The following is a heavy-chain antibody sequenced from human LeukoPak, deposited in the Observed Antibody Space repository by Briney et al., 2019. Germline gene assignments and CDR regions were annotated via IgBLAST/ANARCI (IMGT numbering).Heavy chain of an antibody. D-gene: IGHD6-19*01. CDR2: IYSGGST. V-gene: IGHV3-53*01. Sequence: PGGSLRLSCAASGXSVSDNYVSWVRQAPGKGLEWVSVIYSGGSTYYADSVKGRFTISRDNSKNTLYLQMNSLRAEDTAVYYCARGFRYSTGWNYFDYWGQGTLVTVSS. CDR3: ARGFRYSTGWNYFDY. CDR1: GXSVSDNY. J-gene: IGHJ4*02.